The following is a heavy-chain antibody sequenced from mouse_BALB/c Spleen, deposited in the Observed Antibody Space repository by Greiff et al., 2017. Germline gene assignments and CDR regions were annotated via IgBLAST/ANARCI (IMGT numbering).Heavy chain of an antibody. J-gene: IGHJ2*01. Sequence: QVQLQQSGPELVKPGASVRISCKASGYTFTSYYIHWVKQRPGQGLEWIGWIYPGNVNTKYNEKFKGKATLTADKSSSTAYMQLSSLTSEDSAVYYCARLGQTGYYFDYWGQGTTLTVSS. CDR2: IYPGNVNT. CDR3: ARLGQTGYYFDY. CDR1: GYTFTSYY. V-gene: IGHV1S56*01. D-gene: IGHD4-1*01.